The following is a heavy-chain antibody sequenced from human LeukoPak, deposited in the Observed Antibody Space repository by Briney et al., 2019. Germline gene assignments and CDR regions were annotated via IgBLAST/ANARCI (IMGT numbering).Heavy chain of an antibody. CDR1: GGSISNSDYY. V-gene: IGHV4-39*07. Sequence: SETLSLTCSVSGGSISNSDYYWGWIRQPPGKGLEWIGTVYYSGSTNYNPSLKSRVTISVDTSKNQFSLKLSSVTAADTAVYYCARSAPYSSGWSFDYWGQGTLVTVSS. CDR2: VYYSGST. J-gene: IGHJ4*02. CDR3: ARSAPYSSGWSFDY. D-gene: IGHD6-19*01.